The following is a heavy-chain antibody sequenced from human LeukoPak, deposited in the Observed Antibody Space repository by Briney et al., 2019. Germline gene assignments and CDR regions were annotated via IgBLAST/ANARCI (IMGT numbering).Heavy chain of an antibody. D-gene: IGHD2-21*02. CDR3: ARDLEPVVVTAKRGFDY. CDR2: ISAYNGNT. J-gene: IGHJ4*02. CDR1: GYTFTIYG. Sequence: ASVKVSCKAFGYTFTIYGISWVRQAPGQGLEGMGWISAYNGNTNYAQKLQGRVTMTTDTSTSTAYMELRSLRSDDTAVYYCARDLEPVVVTAKRGFDYWGQGTLVTVSS. V-gene: IGHV1-18*01.